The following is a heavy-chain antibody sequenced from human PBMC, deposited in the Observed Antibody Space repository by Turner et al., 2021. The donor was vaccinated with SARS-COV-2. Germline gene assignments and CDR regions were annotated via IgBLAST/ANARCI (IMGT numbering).Heavy chain of an antibody. J-gene: IGHJ4*02. CDR2: INQRGST. V-gene: IGHV4-34*01. D-gene: IGHD3-3*01. CDR3: ATSGMDFWYGYKGFDY. Sequence: QVQLQQWGAGLLKPSETLSLTCAVYGWSFSGYYWSWIRQPPGKGLEWMGEINQRGSTNYNPSLKIRVTISVDTAKNQFSLKLSSVTAADTAVYYCATSGMDFWYGYKGFDYWGQGTLVTVSS. CDR1: GWSFSGYY.